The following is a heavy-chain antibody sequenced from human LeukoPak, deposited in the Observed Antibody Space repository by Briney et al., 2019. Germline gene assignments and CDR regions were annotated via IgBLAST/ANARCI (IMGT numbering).Heavy chain of an antibody. D-gene: IGHD3-9*01. Sequence: ASVTVSCTVSGYSITELSTHWVRQAPGKGLEWMGGFDPGSGEIIYEQKFQDRVTMTEDTSTDTASIELSSLRSEDTALYYCATGTHYDLLQFWGQGTLVTVSS. V-gene: IGHV1-24*01. CDR2: FDPGSGEI. CDR3: ATGTHYDLLQF. J-gene: IGHJ4*02. CDR1: GYSITELS.